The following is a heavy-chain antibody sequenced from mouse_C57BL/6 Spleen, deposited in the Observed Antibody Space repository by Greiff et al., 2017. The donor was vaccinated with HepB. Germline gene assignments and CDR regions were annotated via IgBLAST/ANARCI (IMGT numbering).Heavy chain of an antibody. J-gene: IGHJ1*03. CDR2: ISYDGSN. V-gene: IGHV3-6*01. CDR3: ARYDGYPFYWYFDV. D-gene: IGHD2-3*01. CDR1: GYSITSGYY. Sequence: EVKLQESGPGLVKPSQSLSLTCSVTGYSITSGYYWNWIRQFPGNKLEWMGYISYDGSNNYNPSLKNRISITRDTSKNQFFLKLNSVTTEDTATYYCARYDGYPFYWYFDVWGTGTTVTVSS.